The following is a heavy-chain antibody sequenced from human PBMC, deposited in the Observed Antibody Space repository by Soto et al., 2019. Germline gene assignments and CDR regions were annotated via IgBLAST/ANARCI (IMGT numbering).Heavy chain of an antibody. D-gene: IGHD3-3*01. J-gene: IGHJ6*02. CDR3: ARAPRRWDFWSGYSGLRYYYYGMDV. V-gene: IGHV3-11*01. CDR1: GFTFSDYY. CDR2: ISSSGSTI. Sequence: PGGSLRLSCAASGFTFSDYYMSWIRQAPGKGLEWVSYISSSGSTIYYADSVKGRFTIPRDNAKNSLYLQMNSLRAEDTAVYYCARAPRRWDFWSGYSGLRYYYYGMDVWGQGTTVTVSS.